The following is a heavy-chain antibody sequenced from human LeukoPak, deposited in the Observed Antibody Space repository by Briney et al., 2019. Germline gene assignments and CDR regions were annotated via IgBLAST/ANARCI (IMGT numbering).Heavy chain of an antibody. CDR1: GFTFSSYA. D-gene: IGHD6-19*01. J-gene: IGHJ6*02. V-gene: IGHV3-30*04. Sequence: GGSLRLSCAASGFTFSSYAMHWVRQAPGKGLEWVAVISYDGSNKYYADSVKGRFTISRDNSKNTLYLQMNSLRAEDTAVYYCARDIYGWLVGYYCMDVWGQGTTVTVSS. CDR3: ARDIYGWLVGYYCMDV. CDR2: ISYDGSNK.